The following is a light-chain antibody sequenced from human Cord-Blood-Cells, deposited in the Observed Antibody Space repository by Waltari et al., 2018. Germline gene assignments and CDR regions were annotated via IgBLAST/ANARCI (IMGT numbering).Light chain of an antibody. V-gene: IGLV2-11*01. CDR2: DVS. CDR3: CSYAGSYNVV. J-gene: IGLJ2*01. Sequence: QSALTQPRSVAGSAGQSVTISCTGTSSYVGGYNYVSWYQQHPGKAPKLMIYDVSKRPSGVPDRFSGSKSGNTASLTISGLQAEDEADYYCCSYAGSYNVVFGGGTKLTIL. CDR1: SSYVGGYNY.